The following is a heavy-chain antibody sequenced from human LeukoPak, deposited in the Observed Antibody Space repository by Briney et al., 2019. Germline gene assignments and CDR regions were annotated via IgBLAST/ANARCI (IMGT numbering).Heavy chain of an antibody. CDR2: INPNSGGT. D-gene: IGHD6-19*01. J-gene: IGHJ6*02. Sequence: ASAKVSCKASGYTFTGYYMHWVRQAPGQGLEWMGWINPNSGGTNYAQKFQGWVTMTRDTSISTAYMELSRLRSDDTAVYYCARERYSSGWYPPYGMDVWGQGTTVTVSS. CDR3: ARERYSSGWYPPYGMDV. V-gene: IGHV1-2*04. CDR1: GYTFTGYY.